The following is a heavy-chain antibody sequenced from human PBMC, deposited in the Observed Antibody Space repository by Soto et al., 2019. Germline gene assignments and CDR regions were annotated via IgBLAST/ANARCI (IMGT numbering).Heavy chain of an antibody. D-gene: IGHD3-10*01. J-gene: IGHJ6*03. CDR3: VRYGSGSSSRYYYYYMDV. Sequence: PGESLKISCKGSGYSFTSYWIGWVRQMPGKGLEWMGIIYPGDSDTRYSPSFQGQVTISADKSISTAYLQWSSLKASDTAMYYCVRYGSGSSSRYYYYYMDVWGKGTTVTVSS. CDR1: GYSFTSYW. V-gene: IGHV5-51*01. CDR2: IYPGDSDT.